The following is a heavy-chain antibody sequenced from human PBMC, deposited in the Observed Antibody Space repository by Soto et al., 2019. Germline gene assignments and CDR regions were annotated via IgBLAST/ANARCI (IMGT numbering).Heavy chain of an antibody. CDR1: GFTFSSYG. CDR3: AKDQSYYYSSGYYYPDY. D-gene: IGHD3-22*01. V-gene: IGHV3-30*18. Sequence: QVQLVESGGGVVQPGRSLRLSCAASGFTFSSYGMHWVRQAPGKGLEWVAVISYDGSNKYYADSVKGRFTISRDNSKNTLYLQMNSLRAEDTAVYYCAKDQSYYYSSGYYYPDYWGQGTLVTVSS. J-gene: IGHJ4*02. CDR2: ISYDGSNK.